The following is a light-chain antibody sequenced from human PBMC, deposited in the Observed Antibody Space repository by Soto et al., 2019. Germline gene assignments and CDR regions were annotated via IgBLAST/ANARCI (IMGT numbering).Light chain of an antibody. CDR1: SSDVGGYNY. J-gene: IGLJ3*02. V-gene: IGLV2-11*01. CDR2: DVN. CDR3: CSYAGSYTWV. Sequence: QSALTQPRSVSGSPGQSVTISCTGTSSDVGGYNYVSWYQQHPGKAPKLLIYDVNKRPSGVPDRFSGSKSGNTASLTISGLQAEDDADFYCCSYAGSYTWVFGGGTKVTVL.